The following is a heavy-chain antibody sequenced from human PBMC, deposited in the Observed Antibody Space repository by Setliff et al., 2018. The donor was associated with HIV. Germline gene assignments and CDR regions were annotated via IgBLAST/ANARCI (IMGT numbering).Heavy chain of an antibody. V-gene: IGHV1-69*13. D-gene: IGHD6-13*01. CDR3: ARDGQRGQAGCWLADPDAFDI. CDR2: IITICGTA. J-gene: IGHJ3*02. Sequence: ASVKVSCKASGGTFSNYAFTWVGQAPGQGIEWMGGIITICGTANYAQKFQGRVTITADESTSTDYMELSSLRSEDTAVYYCARDGQRGQAGCWLADPDAFDIWGQGTMVTVSS. CDR1: GGTFSNYA.